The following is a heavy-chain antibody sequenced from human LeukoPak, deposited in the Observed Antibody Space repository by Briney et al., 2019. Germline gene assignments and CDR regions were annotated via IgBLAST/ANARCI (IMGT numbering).Heavy chain of an antibody. CDR2: ISGSGGST. Sequence: GGSLRLSCAASGFTFSSYAMSWVRQAPGKGLEWVPAISGSGGSTYYADSVKGWFTISRDNSKNTLYLQMNSLRAEDTAVYYCASGAAVYYFDYWGQGTLVTVSS. CDR3: ASGAAVYYFDY. J-gene: IGHJ4*02. D-gene: IGHD2-15*01. CDR1: GFTFSSYA. V-gene: IGHV3-23*01.